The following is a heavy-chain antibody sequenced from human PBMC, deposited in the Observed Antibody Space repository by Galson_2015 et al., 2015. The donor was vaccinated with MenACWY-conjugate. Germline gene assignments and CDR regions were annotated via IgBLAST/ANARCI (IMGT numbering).Heavy chain of an antibody. CDR1: GFTFTNYW. Sequence: SLRLSCEASGFTFTNYWMNWVRHAPGKGLEGVSRVNSDGTGTTYADSLKGRFTISRDTAKNTLYLQMNSLRAEDTAIYYCTKAAARYSTSAALNWFDPWGQGALVTVSS. V-gene: IGHV3-74*01. J-gene: IGHJ5*02. D-gene: IGHD1-1*01. CDR2: VNSDGTGT. CDR3: TKAAARYSTSAALNWFDP.